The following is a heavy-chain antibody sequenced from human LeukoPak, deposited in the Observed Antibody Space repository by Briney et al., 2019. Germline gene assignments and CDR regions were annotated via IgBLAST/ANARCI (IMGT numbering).Heavy chain of an antibody. D-gene: IGHD4-17*01. Sequence: GGSLRLSCAASGFTFSSYGMHWVRQAPGKGLEWVAFIRYDGSNKYYADSVKGRFTISRDNSKNTLYLQMNGLRAEDTAVYYCAKGHDYGDYDFDYWGQGTLVTVSS. CDR1: GFTFSSYG. CDR3: AKGHDYGDYDFDY. CDR2: IRYDGSNK. V-gene: IGHV3-30*02. J-gene: IGHJ4*02.